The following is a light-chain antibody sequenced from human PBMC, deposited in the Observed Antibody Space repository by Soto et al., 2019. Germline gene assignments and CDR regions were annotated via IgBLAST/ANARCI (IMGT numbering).Light chain of an antibody. J-gene: IGKJ2*01. CDR1: QSLVLSDGNTY. CDR2: KIS. CDR3: MQATQFPPYT. V-gene: IGKV2-24*01. Sequence: DIVMTQTPLSSPVTLGQPASISCRSSQSLVLSDGNTYLTWLQQRPGQPPRILIYKISNRFSGGPDRFSGSGAGTDFTLKISRVEAEDVGVYYCMQATQFPPYTFGQGTKLEIK.